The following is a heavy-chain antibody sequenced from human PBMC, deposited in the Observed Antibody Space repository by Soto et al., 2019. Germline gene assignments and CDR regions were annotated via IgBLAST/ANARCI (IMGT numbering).Heavy chain of an antibody. CDR2: IKQDGDET. J-gene: IGHJ1*01. CDR1: GFTFSDYW. V-gene: IGHV3-7*04. CDR3: ARQNKGDYDN. Sequence: EVQLVESGGGLVQPGGFLRLSCAASGFTFSDYWMSWVRQAPGKGLEWVANIKQDGDETFYVDAVKGRFSISRDNAKNSLYLQMTYVGVEDTAVYYCARQNKGDYDNWGQGTVVSVS. D-gene: IGHD4-17*01.